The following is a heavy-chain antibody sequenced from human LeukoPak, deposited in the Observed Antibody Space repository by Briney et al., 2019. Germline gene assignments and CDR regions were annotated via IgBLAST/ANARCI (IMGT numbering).Heavy chain of an antibody. V-gene: IGHV3-53*01. CDR3: VREMNVFGRTFSFDY. CDR1: GFTVNSNH. J-gene: IGHJ4*02. CDR2: IYVGGSA. Sequence: GGSLRLSCVAPGFTVNSNHMWWVRQATGKGLEWVSLIYVGGSAFYADSVKGRFTFSRDISKNTLYLQMNSLTVEDTALYYCVREMNVFGRTFSFDYWGQGALVTVSS. D-gene: IGHD3-16*01.